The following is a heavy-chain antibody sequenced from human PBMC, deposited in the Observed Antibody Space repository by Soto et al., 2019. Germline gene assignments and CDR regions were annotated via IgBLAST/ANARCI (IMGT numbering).Heavy chain of an antibody. Sequence: QVQLVESGGGVVQYGRSLRLSCAASGFNFRTYGIHWVRQAPGKRLEWVALISKDGSHSYYAHSVKGRFTTSRDNSQNKAFLQVNSLRADDTAVYFCARGTDYADLGNAEYFHPWGQGTLVTVSS. CDR3: ARGTDYADLGNAEYFHP. J-gene: IGHJ1*01. D-gene: IGHD4-17*01. V-gene: IGHV3-30*03. CDR2: ISKDGSHS. CDR1: GFNFRTYG.